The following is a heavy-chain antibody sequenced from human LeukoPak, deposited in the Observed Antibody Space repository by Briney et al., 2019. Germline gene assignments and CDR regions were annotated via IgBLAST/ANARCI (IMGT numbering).Heavy chain of an antibody. CDR2: INHSGST. Sequence: SETLSLTCAVYGGSFSGYYWSWIRQPPGKGLEWIGEINHSGSTNYNPSLESQVTISLDTSNNQFFLDLNSVTAADTAVYYCANKLYCSSTSCYPAGYWGQGILVTVSS. D-gene: IGHD2-2*01. V-gene: IGHV4-34*01. J-gene: IGHJ4*02. CDR1: GGSFSGYY. CDR3: ANKLYCSSTSCYPAGY.